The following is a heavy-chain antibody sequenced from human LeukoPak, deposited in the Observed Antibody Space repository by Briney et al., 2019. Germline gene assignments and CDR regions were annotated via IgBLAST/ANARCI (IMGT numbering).Heavy chain of an antibody. D-gene: IGHD3-3*01. CDR1: GFTFSSYS. CDR2: INSSSSYI. J-gene: IGHJ4*02. Sequence: PGGSLRLSCAASGFTFSSYSMNWVRQAPGKGLEWVSSINSSSSYIYYADSVKGRFTISRDNAKNSLYLQMNSLRAEDTAVYYCARKPFGVAYYFDYWGQGTLVTVSS. V-gene: IGHV3-21*01. CDR3: ARKPFGVAYYFDY.